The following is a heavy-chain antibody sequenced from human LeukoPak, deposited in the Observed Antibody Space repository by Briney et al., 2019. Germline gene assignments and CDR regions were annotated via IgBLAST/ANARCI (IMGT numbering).Heavy chain of an antibody. CDR1: GGTSSSYA. CDR3: ANSGSETYYDSMFY. J-gene: IGHJ4*02. V-gene: IGHV1-69*04. D-gene: IGHD3-3*01. CDR2: IIPILGIA. Sequence: GASVNVSCKASGGTSSSYAISWVRQAPGQGLEWMGRIIPILGIANYAQKFQGRVTITADKSTSTAYMELSSLRAEDTAVYYCANSGSETYYDSMFYWGQGTLVTVSS.